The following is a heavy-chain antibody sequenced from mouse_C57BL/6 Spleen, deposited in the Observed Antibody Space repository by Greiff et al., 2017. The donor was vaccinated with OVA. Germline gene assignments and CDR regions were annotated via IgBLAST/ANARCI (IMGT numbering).Heavy chain of an antibody. J-gene: IGHJ1*03. CDR2: IDPANGNT. D-gene: IGHD2-4*01. V-gene: IGHV14-3*01. CDR1: GFNIKNTY. Sequence: EVKLVESVAELVRPGASVKLSCTASGFNIKNTYMHWVKQRPEQGLEWIGRIDPANGNTKYAPKFQGKATITADTSSNTAYLQLSSLTSEDTAIYYCARIYYDYDGDFDVWGTGTTVTVSS. CDR3: ARIYYDYDGDFDV.